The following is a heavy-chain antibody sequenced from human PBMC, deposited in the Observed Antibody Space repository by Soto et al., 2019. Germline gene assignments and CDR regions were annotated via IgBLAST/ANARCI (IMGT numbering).Heavy chain of an antibody. CDR3: AREEVAYYGSGSYNWFDP. V-gene: IGHV4-31*03. CDR2: IYNSGST. J-gene: IGHJ5*02. CDR1: GGSINSGGYY. Sequence: SETLSLTCTVSGGSINSGGYYWSWIRQHPGKGLEWIGYIYNSGSTYYNTSLKSRITISVDTSKKQITLKLSSVTAADTAVYYCAREEVAYYGSGSYNWFDPWGQGTLVTVSS. D-gene: IGHD3-10*01.